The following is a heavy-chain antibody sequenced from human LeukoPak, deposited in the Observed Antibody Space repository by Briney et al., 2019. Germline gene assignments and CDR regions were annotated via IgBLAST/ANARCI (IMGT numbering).Heavy chain of an antibody. CDR3: ARDRSLDV. CDR2: IYYSGST. V-gene: IGHV4-31*03. Sequence: SQTLSLTCTVSGDSISSGGYYWRWIRQHPGKGLEWIGYIYYSGSTYYNPSLKSRVTISVDTSKNQFSLKLSSVTAADTAVYYCARDRSLDVWGQGTTVTVSS. CDR1: GDSISSGGYY. J-gene: IGHJ6*02.